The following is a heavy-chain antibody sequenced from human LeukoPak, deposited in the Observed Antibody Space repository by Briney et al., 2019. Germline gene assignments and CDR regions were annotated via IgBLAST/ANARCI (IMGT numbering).Heavy chain of an antibody. D-gene: IGHD2-8*02. CDR3: ATYRQVLLPFES. Sequence: GGSLRLSCAASGFTFSNFGMSWVRQAPGKGLEWVSVISGSGGSTYYADSVKGRFTISRDNSKNTLYLQMNSLRADDTAVYYCATYRQVLLPFESWGQGTLVTVSS. J-gene: IGHJ4*02. V-gene: IGHV3-23*01. CDR2: ISGSGGST. CDR1: GFTFSNFG.